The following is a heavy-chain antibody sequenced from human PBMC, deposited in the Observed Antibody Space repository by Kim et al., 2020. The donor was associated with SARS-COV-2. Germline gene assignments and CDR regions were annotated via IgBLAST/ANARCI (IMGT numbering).Heavy chain of an antibody. CDR3: ARGSGSYGFDS. CDR2: INADRSVI. J-gene: IGHJ4*02. V-gene: IGHV3-74*01. Sequence: GESLRLSCAASGFTFSSHWMHWVRQAPGKGPVWVSRINADRSVIEYAASVKGRFTISRDNAKSTLDLQMDSLRPEDTAVYYCARGSGSYGFDSWGQGIMV. D-gene: IGHD1-26*01. CDR1: GFTFSSHW.